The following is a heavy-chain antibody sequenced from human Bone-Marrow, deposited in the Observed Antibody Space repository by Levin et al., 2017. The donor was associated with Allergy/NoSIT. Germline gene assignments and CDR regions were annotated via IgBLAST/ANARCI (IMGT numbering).Heavy chain of an antibody. Sequence: RASVKVSCKAYGYTFTGHYLDWVRQAPGQGLEWVGWVNPNSGATSYAQKFQGRVTMTRDTSINTVYMELSRLRSDDTAVYYCAGHYDILTGYYGDDAFDIWGQGTMVTVSS. CDR1: GYTFTGHY. CDR2: VNPNSGAT. CDR3: AGHYDILTGYYGDDAFDI. J-gene: IGHJ3*02. V-gene: IGHV1-2*02. D-gene: IGHD3-9*01.